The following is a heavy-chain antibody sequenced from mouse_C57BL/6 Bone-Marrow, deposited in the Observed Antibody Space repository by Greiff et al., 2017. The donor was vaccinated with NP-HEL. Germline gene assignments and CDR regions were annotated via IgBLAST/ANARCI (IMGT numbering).Heavy chain of an antibody. J-gene: IGHJ1*03. V-gene: IGHV1-81*01. CDR2: IYPRSGNT. CDR3: ARGPYYGSRYWYFDV. CDR1: GYTFTSYG. Sequence: ESGAELARPGASVKLSCKASGYTFTSYGISWVKQRTGQGLEWIGEIYPRSGNTYYNEKFKGKATLTADKSSSTAYMELRSLTSEDSAVYFCARGPYYGSRYWYFDVWGTGTTVTVSS. D-gene: IGHD1-1*01.